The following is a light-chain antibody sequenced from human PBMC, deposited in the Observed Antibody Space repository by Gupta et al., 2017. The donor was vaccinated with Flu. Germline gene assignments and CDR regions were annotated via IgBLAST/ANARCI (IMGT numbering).Light chain of an antibody. J-gene: IGKJ5*01. V-gene: IGKV3-11*01. Sequence: EMVLTQSPATLSLYAGERATLPGRASQSVSNYLAWYQQKLGKAPRNLIYDASSRANGVPARFSGSGSGTEFTLTIICLEPEDFAVYYCHQRCTWRVTFGQGTRLEIK. CDR3: HQRCTWRVT. CDR1: QSVSNY. CDR2: DAS.